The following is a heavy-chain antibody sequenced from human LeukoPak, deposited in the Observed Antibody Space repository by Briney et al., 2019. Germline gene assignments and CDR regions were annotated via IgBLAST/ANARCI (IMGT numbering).Heavy chain of an antibody. Sequence: SETLSLTCTVSGYSISSGYYWGWIRQPPGKGLEWIGSIYYSGSTYYNPSLKSRVAISLDTSKNQFSLNLSSVTAADTAVYYCARSNGFDIWGQGTMVTVSS. CDR1: GYSISSGYY. V-gene: IGHV4-38-2*02. CDR2: IYYSGST. J-gene: IGHJ3*02. CDR3: ARSNGFDI.